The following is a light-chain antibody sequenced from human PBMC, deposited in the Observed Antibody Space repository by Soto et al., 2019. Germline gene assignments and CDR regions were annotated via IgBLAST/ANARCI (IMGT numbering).Light chain of an antibody. CDR2: RAS. CDR3: QHYSTYSGT. J-gene: IGKJ3*01. CDR1: QNINTW. Sequence: IHMTQSPSTLSASVGDRVTITCRASQNINTWLAWYQQKPGKAPKLLIYRASSLESGVPSRFSGSGSGTEFTLTISSLQPDDFSTYYCQHYSTYSGTFGPGTKVDIK. V-gene: IGKV1-5*03.